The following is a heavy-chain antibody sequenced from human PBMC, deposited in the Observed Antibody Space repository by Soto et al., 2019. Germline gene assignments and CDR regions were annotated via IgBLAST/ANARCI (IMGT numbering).Heavy chain of an antibody. CDR3: AKDLRDYDFWSRLYYYAMDV. CDR2: IKQDGSEI. J-gene: IGHJ6*02. Sequence: PGGSLRLSCAASGSAFSSYWMNWVRQAPGTGLEWVASIKQDGSEIYYVDSVKGRFTISRDNAKNSLYLQMRSLRAEDTAVYYCAKDLRDYDFWSRLYYYAMDVWGQGTTVTVSS. D-gene: IGHD3-3*01. CDR1: GSAFSSYW. V-gene: IGHV3-7*03.